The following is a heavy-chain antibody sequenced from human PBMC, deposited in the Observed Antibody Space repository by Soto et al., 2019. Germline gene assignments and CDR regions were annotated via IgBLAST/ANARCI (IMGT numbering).Heavy chain of an antibody. Sequence: SVKVSCKASGGTFSSYAISWVRQAPGQGLEWMGGIIPIFGTANYAQKFQGRVTITADESTSTAYMELSSLRSEDTAVYYCARSRYSGSSRAHFDYWGQGTLVTVSS. CDR1: GGTFSSYA. J-gene: IGHJ4*02. D-gene: IGHD1-26*01. V-gene: IGHV1-69*13. CDR2: IIPIFGTA. CDR3: ARSRYSGSSRAHFDY.